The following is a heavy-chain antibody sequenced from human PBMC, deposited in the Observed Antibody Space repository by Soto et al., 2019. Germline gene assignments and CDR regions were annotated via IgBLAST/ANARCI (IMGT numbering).Heavy chain of an antibody. J-gene: IGHJ6*04. D-gene: IGHD3-10*01. Sequence: QVQLVQSGAEVKEPGASVKVSCKASGYNFTTYEIYWVRQAPGQGLEWMGRINAGNGNTKYSQKFQDRLTMTRDTPATTGYMDLSGLTFEDTAVYYCARNYFGLGVWGKGTTVTVSS. V-gene: IGHV1-3*01. CDR1: GYNFTTYE. CDR3: ARNYFGLGV. CDR2: INAGNGNT.